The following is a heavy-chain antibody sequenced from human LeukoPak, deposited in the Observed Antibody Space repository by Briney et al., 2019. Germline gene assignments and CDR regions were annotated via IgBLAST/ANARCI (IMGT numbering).Heavy chain of an antibody. V-gene: IGHV5-51*01. D-gene: IGHD2-2*01. CDR3: ATLRWCTSTRCSLRDRGVDAFDI. J-gene: IGHJ3*02. CDR2: IYPDDSDT. Sequence: GESLKISCKGSGNSFTNYWIGWVRQMPGRGLEWMGSIYPDDSDTRYGPSFEGQVTISADKSINTAYLQWSSLKASDTAMYYCATLRWCTSTRCSLRDRGVDAFDIWGQGTVVTVSS. CDR1: GNSFTNYW.